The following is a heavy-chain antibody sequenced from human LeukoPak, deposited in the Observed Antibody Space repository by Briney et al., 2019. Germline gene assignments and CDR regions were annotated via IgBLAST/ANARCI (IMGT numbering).Heavy chain of an antibody. V-gene: IGHV3-23*01. CDR1: GFTFSSYA. CDR2: ISGSGGST. CDR3: ARDLQWLVGLDY. D-gene: IGHD6-19*01. Sequence: GGSLRLSCAASGFTFSSYAMSWVRQAPGKGLEWVSAISGSGGSTYYADSVKGRLTIPRDNSKNTLYLQMNSLRAEDTAVYYCARDLQWLVGLDYWGQGTLVTVSS. J-gene: IGHJ4*02.